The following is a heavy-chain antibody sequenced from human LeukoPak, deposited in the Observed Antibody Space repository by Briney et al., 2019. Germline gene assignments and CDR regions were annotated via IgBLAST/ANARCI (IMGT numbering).Heavy chain of an antibody. CDR3: AKDRAGTPRAD. J-gene: IGHJ4*02. V-gene: IGHV3-23*01. D-gene: IGHD1-26*01. Sequence: GGSLRLSCAASGFTFSSYSMAWVRQAPGKGLEWVSTVNPSGGSTYYADSVKGRFTISRDNSKNTVYLQMNSLRAEDTAVYFCAKDRAGTPRADWGQGILVTVSS. CDR1: GFTFSSYS. CDR2: VNPSGGST.